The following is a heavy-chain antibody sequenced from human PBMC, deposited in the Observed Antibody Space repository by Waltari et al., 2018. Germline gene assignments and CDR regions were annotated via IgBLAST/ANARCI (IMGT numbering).Heavy chain of an antibody. J-gene: IGHJ2*01. CDR2: ISSSSSYI. CDR1: GFTFSSHG. CDR3: ARPMASWYFDL. V-gene: IGHV3-21*01. D-gene: IGHD3-10*01. Sequence: EVQLVESGGGLGRPGGSLRLSCAASGFTFSSHGEPGFRQAPGKGLEWVSSISSSSSYIYYADSVKGRFTISRDNAKNSLYLQMNSLRAEDTAVYYCARPMASWYFDLWGRGTLVTVSS.